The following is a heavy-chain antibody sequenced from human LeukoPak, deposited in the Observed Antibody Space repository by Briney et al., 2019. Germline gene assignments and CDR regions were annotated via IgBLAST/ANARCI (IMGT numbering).Heavy chain of an antibody. D-gene: IGHD3-3*01. V-gene: IGHV3-23*01. CDR3: AKDDFWSGSVGMDV. J-gene: IGHJ6*02. CDR2: ISGSGGST. Sequence: PGGSLRLSCAASGFTFSSYAMSWVRQAPGKGLEWVSAISGSGGSTYYADSVKGRFTISRDNSKNTLYPQMNSLRAEDTAVYYCAKDDFWSGSVGMDVWGQGTTVTVSS. CDR1: GFTFSSYA.